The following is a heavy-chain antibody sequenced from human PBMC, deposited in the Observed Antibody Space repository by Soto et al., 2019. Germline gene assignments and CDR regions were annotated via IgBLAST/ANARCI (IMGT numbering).Heavy chain of an antibody. CDR1: GGTFSSYA. CDR3: ARDGGGATFDY. J-gene: IGHJ4*02. CDR2: IIPLFGTT. D-gene: IGHD1-26*01. V-gene: IGHV1-69*12. Sequence: QVQLVQSGAEVRKPGSSVKVSCEASGGTFSSYALNWMGQAPGQGLEWMGGIIPLFGTTTYAEKFQGRVTITADESTRTVFLELSSLTSEDTAVYYCARDGGGATFDYWGQGTLVTVSS.